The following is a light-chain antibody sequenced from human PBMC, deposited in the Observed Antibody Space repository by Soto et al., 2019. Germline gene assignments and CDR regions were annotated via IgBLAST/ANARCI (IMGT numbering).Light chain of an antibody. CDR2: GAS. Sequence: LGTVTVGPRERASRSSGASQSVSSDLAWYQQKPGHSPRLLIYGASSRPTGIPARFSGCEFGTDFTLTTSRVDAEESAGHYSPTYSTWPPWTFGQGTKVDIK. CDR1: QSVSSD. CDR3: PTYSTWPPWT. V-gene: IGKV3-15*01. J-gene: IGKJ1*01.